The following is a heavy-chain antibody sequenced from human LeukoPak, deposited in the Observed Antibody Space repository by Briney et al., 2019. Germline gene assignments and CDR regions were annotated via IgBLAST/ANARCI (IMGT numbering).Heavy chain of an antibody. Sequence: VGSLRLSCAASGFTFSSYAMSWVRQAPGKGLEWFSAISGSGGSTYYADSVKGRFTISRDNSKNTLYLQMNSLRAEDTAVYYCAKGPAAMDYFDYWGQGTLVTVSS. J-gene: IGHJ4*02. V-gene: IGHV3-23*01. D-gene: IGHD2-2*01. CDR2: ISGSGGST. CDR3: AKGPAAMDYFDY. CDR1: GFTFSSYA.